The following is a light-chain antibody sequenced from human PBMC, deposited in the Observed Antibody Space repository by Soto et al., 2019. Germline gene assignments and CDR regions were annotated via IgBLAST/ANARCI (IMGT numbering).Light chain of an antibody. CDR2: GAS. CDR1: QSVSSSY. J-gene: IGKJ3*01. V-gene: IGKV3-20*01. Sequence: EIVLTQSPGTLSLSPGERATLSCRASQSVSSSYLAWYQQKPGQARRLLVYGASSRATGIPDRCSGSGSATDFTLTISRVEPEDVAVYYCQHYGTSPFTFGPGTRVDIK. CDR3: QHYGTSPFT.